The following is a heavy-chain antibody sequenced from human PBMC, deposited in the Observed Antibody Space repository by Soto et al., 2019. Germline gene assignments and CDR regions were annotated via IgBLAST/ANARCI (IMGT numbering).Heavy chain of an antibody. CDR3: AREEGGSGYIYYFDY. D-gene: IGHD3-3*01. J-gene: IGHJ4*02. V-gene: IGHV3-21*01. CDR2: ISSSSSYI. CDR1: GFTFSSYS. Sequence: PGGSLRLSCAASGFTFSSYSMNLVRQAPGKGLECVSSISSSSSYIYYADSVKGRFTISRDNAKNSLYLQMNSLRAEDTAVYYCAREEGGSGYIYYFDYWGQGTLVTVSS.